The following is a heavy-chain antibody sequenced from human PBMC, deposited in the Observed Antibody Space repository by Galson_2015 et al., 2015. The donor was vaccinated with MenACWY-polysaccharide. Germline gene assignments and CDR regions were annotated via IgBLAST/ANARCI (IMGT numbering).Heavy chain of an antibody. D-gene: IGHD2-15*01. Sequence: SLRLSCAASGLRFSGSGMHWVRQAPGKGLEWVAVIQYDGTNKVYADSVKGRFNISRDNSRNTLYLEMNSLRAEDTAVYYCAREGSRIVFHAFDTWGQGTMVTVSS. CDR3: AREGSRIVFHAFDT. J-gene: IGHJ3*02. CDR2: IQYDGTNK. CDR1: GLRFSGSG. V-gene: IGHV3-33*01.